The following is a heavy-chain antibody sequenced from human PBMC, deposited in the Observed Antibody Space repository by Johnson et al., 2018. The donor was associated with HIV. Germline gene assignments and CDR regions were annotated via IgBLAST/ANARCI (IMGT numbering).Heavy chain of an antibody. V-gene: IGHV3-7*05. CDR3: AREWVNGAFDI. CDR2: IKQDGSEK. Sequence: VQLVESGGGLVQPGGSLRLSCAASGFTFSSYWMNWVRQAPGKGLEWVANIKQDGSEKYYVDSVKGRFTISRDNAKNSLYLQMNSLRAEDTAVYYCAREWVNGAFDIWGQGTMVTVSS. CDR1: GFTFSSYW. D-gene: IGHD1-1*01. J-gene: IGHJ3*02.